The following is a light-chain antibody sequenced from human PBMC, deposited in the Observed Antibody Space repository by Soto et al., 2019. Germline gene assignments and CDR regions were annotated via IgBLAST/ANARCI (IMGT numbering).Light chain of an antibody. CDR2: GTS. V-gene: IGKV3-20*01. CDR3: QQYVTSPFT. Sequence: EIVLTQSPGTLSLSPGETASLSCRADQSVNSVYLAWYQHKPGQAPRLLIYGTSDRATGIPDRFSGSGSGTDFTLTISRLEPEDFAVYYCQQYVTSPFTFGHGTTVDI. J-gene: IGKJ3*01. CDR1: QSVNSVY.